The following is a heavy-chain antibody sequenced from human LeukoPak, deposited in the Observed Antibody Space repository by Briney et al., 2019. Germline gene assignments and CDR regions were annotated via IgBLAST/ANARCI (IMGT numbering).Heavy chain of an antibody. D-gene: IGHD2-2*01. Sequence: TAETLSLTGAVYGGSFRGYYWSWIRQPPGKGLEWIGEINHSGSTNYNPSLKSRVTISLDTSMKKFSLKLNSVTAADAAVYYCASTERCSTTCPLDYWGQGTLVTVSS. V-gene: IGHV4-34*01. CDR2: INHSGST. CDR1: GGSFRGYY. J-gene: IGHJ4*02. CDR3: ASTERCSTTCPLDY.